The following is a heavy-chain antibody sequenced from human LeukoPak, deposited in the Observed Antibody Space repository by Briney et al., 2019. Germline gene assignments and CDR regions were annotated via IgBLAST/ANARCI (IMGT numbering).Heavy chain of an antibody. J-gene: IGHJ4*02. V-gene: IGHV3-30*18. CDR3: AKDLSSSWYGYSSGWSFDY. D-gene: IGHD6-19*01. CDR1: GFTFSSYG. CDR2: ISYDGSNK. Sequence: PGGSLRLSCAASGFTFSSYGMHWVRQAPGKGLEWVAVISYDGSNKYYADSVKGRFTISRDNSKNTLYLQMNSLRAEDTAVYYCAKDLSSSWYGYSSGWSFDYWGQGTLVTVSS.